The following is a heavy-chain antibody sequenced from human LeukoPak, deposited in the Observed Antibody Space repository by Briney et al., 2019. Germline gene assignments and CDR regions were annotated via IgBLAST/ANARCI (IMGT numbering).Heavy chain of an antibody. V-gene: IGHV3-23*01. J-gene: IGHJ2*01. CDR1: GFTFSSYS. Sequence: GGSLRLSCVASGFTFSSYSLTWVRQTPEKGLAWVSIIGGPGAPTFYADSVEGRFTISRDNSKNTEYLQMNSLRAEDTALYFCARGATRATRHFDLWGRGTLVTVSS. D-gene: IGHD2-15*01. CDR2: IGGPGAPT. CDR3: ARGATRATRHFDL.